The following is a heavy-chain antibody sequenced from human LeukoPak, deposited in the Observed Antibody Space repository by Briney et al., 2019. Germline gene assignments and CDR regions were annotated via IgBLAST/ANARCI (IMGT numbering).Heavy chain of an antibody. Sequence: PSETLSLTCTVSGGSISSYYWSWIRQPPGKGLEWIGSIYYSGSTYYNPSLKSRVTISVDTSKNQFSLKLSSVTAADTAVYYCASLNYGDYDLYYFDYWGQGTLVTVSS. CDR2: IYYSGST. CDR1: GGSISSYY. J-gene: IGHJ4*02. CDR3: ASLNYGDYDLYYFDY. V-gene: IGHV4-59*05. D-gene: IGHD4-17*01.